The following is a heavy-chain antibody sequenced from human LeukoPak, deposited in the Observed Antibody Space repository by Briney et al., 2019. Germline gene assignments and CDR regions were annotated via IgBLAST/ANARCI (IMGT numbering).Heavy chain of an antibody. CDR3: AKESGSYTSLDY. D-gene: IGHD1-26*01. CDR1: GFTFSSYG. CDR2: ISYDGSNK. J-gene: IGHJ4*02. Sequence: GRSLRLSCAASGFTFSSYGMHWVRQAPGKGLEWVAVISYDGSNKYYADSVKGRFTISRDNSKNTLYLQMNSLRAEDTAVYYCAKESGSYTSLDYWGQGTLVTVSS. V-gene: IGHV3-30*18.